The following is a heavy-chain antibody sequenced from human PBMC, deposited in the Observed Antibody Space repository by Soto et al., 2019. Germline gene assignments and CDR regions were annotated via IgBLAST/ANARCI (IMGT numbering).Heavy chain of an antibody. CDR3: PSLCYGH. J-gene: IGHJ4*02. CDR1: EFTFANAW. Sequence: GGSLRLSCAASEFTFANAWISWVRQAPGKGLEWVGRIKSKADGGTTDYAAPVKGRFTISRDESQNTLYLQMKSLKTEDKEVYYCPSLCYGHWGQGTMVSVSA. CDR2: IKSKADGGTT. V-gene: IGHV3-15*01. D-gene: IGHD2-8*01.